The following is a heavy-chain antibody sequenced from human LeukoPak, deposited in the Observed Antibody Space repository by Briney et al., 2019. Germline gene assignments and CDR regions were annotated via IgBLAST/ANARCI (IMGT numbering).Heavy chain of an antibody. CDR2: IYPGDSDT. D-gene: IGHD1-20*01. J-gene: IGHJ6*03. Sequence: GESLKISCKGSGYSFTSYWIGWVRQMPGKGLEWMGIIYPGDSDTRYSPSLQGQVTISADKSISTAYLQWSSLKASDTAMYYCARHNGYNWNMYYYMDVWGKGTTVTVSS. CDR3: ARHNGYNWNMYYYMDV. CDR1: GYSFTSYW. V-gene: IGHV5-51*01.